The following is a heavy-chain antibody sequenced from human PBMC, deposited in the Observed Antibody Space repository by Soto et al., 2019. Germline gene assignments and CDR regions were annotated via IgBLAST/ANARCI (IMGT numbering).Heavy chain of an antibody. CDR3: AREGRSVYSGYDWLDP. CDR1: VGTFSSYA. CDR2: IIPIFGTA. V-gene: IGHV1-69*13. D-gene: IGHD5-12*01. Sequence: GASVKVSCKASVGTFSSYAISWVRQAPGQGLEWMGGIIPIFGTANYAQKFQGRVTITADESTSTAYMELSSLRSEDTAVYYCAREGRSVYSGYDWLDPWGQGTLVTVSS. J-gene: IGHJ5*02.